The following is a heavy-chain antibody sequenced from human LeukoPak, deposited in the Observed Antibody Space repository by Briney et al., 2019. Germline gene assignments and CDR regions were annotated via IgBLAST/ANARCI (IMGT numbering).Heavy chain of an antibody. CDR3: ARDGPPWYSSGTWSAFDI. CDR1: GYTFTSYY. Sequence: ASVKVSCKASGYTFTSYYMHWVRQAPGQGLEWMGWINTNTGNPAYAQGFTGRFVFSLDTSVSTAYLQISSLKAEDTAVYYCARDGPPWYSSGTWSAFDIWGQGTMVTVSS. D-gene: IGHD6-19*01. J-gene: IGHJ3*02. V-gene: IGHV7-4-1*02. CDR2: INTNTGNP.